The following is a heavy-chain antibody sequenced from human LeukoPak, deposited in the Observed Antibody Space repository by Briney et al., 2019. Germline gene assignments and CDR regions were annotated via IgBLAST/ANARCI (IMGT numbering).Heavy chain of an antibody. D-gene: IGHD6-13*01. CDR3: ARDPGIAAAGYYYYYMDV. CDR1: GGTFSSYA. CDR2: IIPIFGTA. Sequence: SVKVSCKASGGTFSSYAIGWVGQAPGQGLEWMGGIIPIFGTANYAQKFQGRVTITTDESTSTAYMELSSLRSEDTAVYYCARDPGIAAAGYYYYYMDVWGKGTTVTVSS. J-gene: IGHJ6*03. V-gene: IGHV1-69*05.